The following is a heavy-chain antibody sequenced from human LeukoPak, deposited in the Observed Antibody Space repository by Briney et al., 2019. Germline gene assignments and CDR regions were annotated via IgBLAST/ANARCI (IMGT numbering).Heavy chain of an antibody. D-gene: IGHD2-8*01. CDR3: AKTRSNGRYSYSYGMDV. J-gene: IGHJ6*02. CDR1: GFNLDDYA. CDR2: ISGDGGST. V-gene: IGHV3-43*02. Sequence: GGSLRLSCAASGFNLDDYAMHWVRQAPGKGLEWVSLISGDGGSTYYADSVKGRFTISRDNSRNSLYLQMNSLRPEDTALYYCAKTRSNGRYSYSYGMDVWGQGTTVTVSS.